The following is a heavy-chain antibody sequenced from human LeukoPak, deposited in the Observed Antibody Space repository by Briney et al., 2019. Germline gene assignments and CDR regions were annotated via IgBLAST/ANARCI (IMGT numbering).Heavy chain of an antibody. D-gene: IGHD2/OR15-2a*01. V-gene: IGHV3-7*01. CDR2: IKQDGSEK. J-gene: IGHJ4*02. Sequence: PGGSLRLSCAASGFTFSSYWMSWVRQSPGKGLEWVANIKQDGSEKYYVDSVEGRFTISRDNAKHSLYLQMNSLRAEDTAVYYCARDRFSVIGASAFDYWGQGTLVTVSS. CDR1: GFTFSSYW. CDR3: ARDRFSVIGASAFDY.